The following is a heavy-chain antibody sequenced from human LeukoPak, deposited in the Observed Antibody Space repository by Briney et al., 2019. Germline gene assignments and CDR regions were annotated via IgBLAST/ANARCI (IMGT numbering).Heavy chain of an antibody. Sequence: GGSLRLSCAASGFAFSSYAMSWVRQAPGKGLEWVSSLSGSGDTTYYADSVKGRFTISRDDSRNTLYLQMSSLRAEDTAVYYCAKDRGHSSPKEADYWGQGTLVTVSS. CDR3: AKDRGHSSPKEADY. CDR1: GFAFSSYA. D-gene: IGHD6-13*01. CDR2: LSGSGDTT. V-gene: IGHV3-23*01. J-gene: IGHJ4*02.